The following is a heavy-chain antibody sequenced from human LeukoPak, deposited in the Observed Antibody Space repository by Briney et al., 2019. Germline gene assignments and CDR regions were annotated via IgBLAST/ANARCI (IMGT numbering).Heavy chain of an antibody. CDR1: GFTFGDYA. D-gene: IGHD3-10*01. CDR2: IYSGGST. J-gene: IGHJ4*02. V-gene: IGHV3-53*01. CDR3: ARAPGGSGSYYIDYFDY. Sequence: GGSLRLSCTASGFTFGDYAMSWFRQAPGKGLEWVSVIYSGGSTYYADSVKGRFTISRDNSKNTLYLQMNSLRAEDTAVYYCARAPGGSGSYYIDYFDYWGQGTLVTVSS.